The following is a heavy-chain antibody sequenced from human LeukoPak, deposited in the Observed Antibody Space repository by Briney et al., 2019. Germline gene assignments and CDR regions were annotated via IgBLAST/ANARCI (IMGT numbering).Heavy chain of an antibody. CDR2: IMPLFNTA. V-gene: IGHV1-69*05. Sequence: SVKVSCKASGGTFSSYSITWVRQAPGQGLQWMGGIMPLFNTANYAQQFQGRVTITTDESTSTAYMELSSLRFEDTAMYYCARVDRYHYYLDVWGKGTTVTVSS. CDR3: ARVDRYHYYLDV. J-gene: IGHJ6*03. CDR1: GGTFSSYS.